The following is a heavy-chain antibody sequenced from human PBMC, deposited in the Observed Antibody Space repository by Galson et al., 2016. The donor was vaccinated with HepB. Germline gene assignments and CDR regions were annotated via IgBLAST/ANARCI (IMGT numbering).Heavy chain of an antibody. CDR2: INTGNGNT. CDR3: ARESDFLIVPYAFDI. Sequence: SVKASCKASGYTFTSYGMHWVRQAPGQRLEWMGWINTGNGNTRYSHTFQGRVTITRETSASTAYMVLSSLRAEDAAVYYCARESDFLIVPYAFDIWSQGTMVTVSS. V-gene: IGHV1-3*04. D-gene: IGHD3-9*01. CDR1: GYTFTSYG. J-gene: IGHJ3*02.